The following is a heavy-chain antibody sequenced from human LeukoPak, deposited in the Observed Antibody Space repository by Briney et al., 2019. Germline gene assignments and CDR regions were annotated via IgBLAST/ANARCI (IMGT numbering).Heavy chain of an antibody. CDR3: ARDLVPWFGELLYPLPSAFDI. J-gene: IGHJ3*02. CDR1: GGSLNGYS. CDR2: IYTSGNI. V-gene: IGHV4-4*07. D-gene: IGHD3-10*01. Sequence: SETLSLTCSVSGGSLNGYSWSWIRLPAGKGLEWIGRIYTSGNINYNPSLRSRVSISVDTPKSQFSLKLRSVTAADTAVYYCARDLVPWFGELLYPLPSAFDIWGQGTMVTVSS.